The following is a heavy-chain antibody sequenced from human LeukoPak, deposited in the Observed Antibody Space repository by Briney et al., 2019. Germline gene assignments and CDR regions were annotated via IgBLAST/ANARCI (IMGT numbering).Heavy chain of an antibody. CDR1: GFTFSTYT. Sequence: GGSLRLSCAASGFTFSTYTMDWVRQAPGKGLEWVSSISGSSSYIYYADSVRGRFTISRDNAKNSLYLQMNSLRAEDTAVYYCARELRGYCQQYYYYGMDAWGQGTTVTVCS. CDR3: ARELRGYCQQYYYYGMDA. D-gene: IGHD5-18*01. V-gene: IGHV3-21*01. CDR2: ISGSSSYI. J-gene: IGHJ6*02.